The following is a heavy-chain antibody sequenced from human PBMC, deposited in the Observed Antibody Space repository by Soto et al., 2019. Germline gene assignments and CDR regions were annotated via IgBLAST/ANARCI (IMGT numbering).Heavy chain of an antibody. J-gene: IGHJ6*02. CDR3: ATPQGWLRLYYYYGMDV. Sequence: EVQLLESGGGLVQPGGSLRLSCAASGFTFSSYAMSWVRQAPGKGLEWVSAISGSGGSTYYADSVKGRFTISRDNSKNTLYLQMNSLRAEDTAVYYCATPQGWLRLYYYYGMDVWGQGTTVTVSS. D-gene: IGHD5-12*01. V-gene: IGHV3-23*01. CDR2: ISGSGGST. CDR1: GFTFSSYA.